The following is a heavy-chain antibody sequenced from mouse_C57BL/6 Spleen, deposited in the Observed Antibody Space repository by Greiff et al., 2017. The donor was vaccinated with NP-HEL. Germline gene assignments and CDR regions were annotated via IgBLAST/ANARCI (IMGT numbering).Heavy chain of an antibody. D-gene: IGHD2-1*01. Sequence: QVQLQQSGPGLVQPSQSLSITCTVSGFSLTSYGVHWVRQSPGKGLEWLGVIWSGGSTDYNAAFISRLSISKDNSKSQVFFKMNSLQAYDTALYYCARNGGNYPYYYAMEYWGQGTSVTVSS. J-gene: IGHJ4*01. CDR3: ARNGGNYPYYYAMEY. CDR2: IWSGGST. CDR1: GFSLTSYG. V-gene: IGHV2-2*01.